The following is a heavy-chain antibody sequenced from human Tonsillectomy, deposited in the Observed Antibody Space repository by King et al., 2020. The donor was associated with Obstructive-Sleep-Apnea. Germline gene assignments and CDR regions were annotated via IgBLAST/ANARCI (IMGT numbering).Heavy chain of an antibody. D-gene: IGHD3-10*01. CDR2: IYYSGST. CDR1: GGSISSYY. V-gene: IGHV4-59*08. Sequence: VQLQESGPGLVKPSETLSLTCTVSGGSISSYYWSWIRQPPGKGLEWIGYIYYSGSTNYNPSLKSRVTISVDTSKNQFSLKLSSVTAADTAVYYCARTSGIHSPTDVWGQGTTVTVSS. CDR3: ARTSGIHSPTDV. J-gene: IGHJ6*02.